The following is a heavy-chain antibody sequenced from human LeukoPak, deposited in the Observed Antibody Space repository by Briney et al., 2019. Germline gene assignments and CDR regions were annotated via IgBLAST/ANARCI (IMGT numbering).Heavy chain of an antibody. V-gene: IGHV1-46*01. J-gene: IGHJ4*02. Sequence: ASVKVSCKASGYTFTSYYMHWVRQAPGQGLEWMGIINPSGGSTSYAQKFQGRVTMTRDMSTSTVYMELSSLRSEDKAVYYCARGGGECGGDCYFLFDYWGQGTLVTVSS. CDR1: GYTFTSYY. CDR3: ARGGGECGGDCYFLFDY. D-gene: IGHD2-21*02. CDR2: INPSGGST.